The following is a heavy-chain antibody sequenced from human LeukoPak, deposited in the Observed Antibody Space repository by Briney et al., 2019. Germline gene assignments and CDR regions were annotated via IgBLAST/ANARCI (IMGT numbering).Heavy chain of an antibody. D-gene: IGHD2-2*01. CDR2: IYYSGST. J-gene: IGHJ5*02. CDR3: ARTEKDIVVVPAARAMWFDP. V-gene: IGHV4-31*03. Sequence: PSETLSLTCTVSGCSISSGGYYWSWIRQHPGKGLEWIGYIYYSGSTYYNPSLKSRVTISVDTSKNQFSLKLSSVTAADTAVYYCARTEKDIVVVPAARAMWFDPWGQGTLVTVSS. CDR1: GCSISSGGYY.